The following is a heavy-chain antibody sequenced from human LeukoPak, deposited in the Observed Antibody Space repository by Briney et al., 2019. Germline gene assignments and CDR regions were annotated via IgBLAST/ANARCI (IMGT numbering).Heavy chain of an antibody. CDR2: ISSSSSYI. D-gene: IGHD6-13*01. V-gene: IGHV3-21*01. CDR1: EFTFSSYS. CDR3: ARDMIAAAGTGYYYGMDV. J-gene: IGHJ6*02. Sequence: GGSLRLSCAASEFTFSSYSMNWVRQAPGKGLEWVSSISSSSSYIYYADSVKGRFTISRDNAKNSLYLQMNSLRAEDTAVYYCARDMIAAAGTGYYYGMDVWGQGTTVTVSS.